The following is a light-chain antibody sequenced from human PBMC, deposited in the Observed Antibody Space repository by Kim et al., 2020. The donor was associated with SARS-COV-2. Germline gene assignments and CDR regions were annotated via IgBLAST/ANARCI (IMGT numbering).Light chain of an antibody. CDR2: KVS. CDR3: IQGTHWPPWT. CDR1: QSLVYSDGNTY. J-gene: IGKJ1*01. Sequence: DVVMTQSPLSLPVTLGQPASISCRSSQSLVYSDGNTYLNWFQQRPGQSPRRLIYKVSNRDSAVPDRFSGSGSGTDFTLKISRVEAEDVGVYYCIQGTHWPPWTFGQGTKVDIK. V-gene: IGKV2-30*01.